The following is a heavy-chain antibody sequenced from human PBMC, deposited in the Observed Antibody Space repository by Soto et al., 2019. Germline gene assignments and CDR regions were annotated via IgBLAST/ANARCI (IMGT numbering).Heavy chain of an antibody. D-gene: IGHD3-9*01. CDR2: IIPIFGTA. CDR1: GGTFSSYA. Sequence: SVKVSCKASGGTFSSYAMSWVRQAPGQGLEWMGGIIPIFGTANYAQKFQGRVTITADESTSTAYMELSSLRSEDTAVYYCARGDYDILTGYYYYYGMDVWGQGTTVTVSS. CDR3: ARGDYDILTGYYYYYGMDV. J-gene: IGHJ6*02. V-gene: IGHV1-69*13.